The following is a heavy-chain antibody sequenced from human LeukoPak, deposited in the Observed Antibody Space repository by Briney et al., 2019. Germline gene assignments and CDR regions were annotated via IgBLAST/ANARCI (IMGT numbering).Heavy chain of an antibody. J-gene: IGHJ4*02. CDR1: GLIFRNYA. D-gene: IGHD5-18*01. CDR3: ARAGYPGAYYFDY. V-gene: IGHV3-23*01. Sequence: GSLRLSCTASGLIFRNYAMTWVRQAPRKGLEWVSTISGDGTETFYADSVKGRFTISRDNSKNTLYLQMNSLRAEDTAVYYCARAGYPGAYYFDYWGQGTLVTVSS. CDR2: ISGDGTET.